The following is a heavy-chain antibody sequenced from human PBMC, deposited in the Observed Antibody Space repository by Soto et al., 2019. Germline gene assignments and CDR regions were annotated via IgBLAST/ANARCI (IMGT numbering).Heavy chain of an antibody. V-gene: IGHV3-23*01. J-gene: IGHJ4*02. Sequence: SGFTFSSYGMSWLRQAPGKGLEWVSSISNSGDSAYYADSVEGRFTISRDNSKNTLYLDLNSLRAEDTALYYCARDRLASVVIEGTFYWGQGTLVTVSS. CDR2: ISNSGDSA. CDR3: ARDRLASVVIEGTFY. CDR1: GFTFSSYG. D-gene: IGHD2-15*01.